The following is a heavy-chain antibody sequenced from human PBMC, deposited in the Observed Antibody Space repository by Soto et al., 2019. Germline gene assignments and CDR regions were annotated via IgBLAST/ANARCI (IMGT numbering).Heavy chain of an antibody. J-gene: IGHJ4*02. Sequence: PGGSLRLSCAASGFTFSSYAMSWVRQAPGQGLEWVSAISGSGGSTYYADSVKGRFTISRDNSKNTLYLQMNSLRAEDTAVYYCAKDKEYDFWNYFDYWGQGTLVTVSS. CDR3: AKDKEYDFWNYFDY. V-gene: IGHV3-23*01. D-gene: IGHD3-3*01. CDR1: GFTFSSYA. CDR2: ISGSGGST.